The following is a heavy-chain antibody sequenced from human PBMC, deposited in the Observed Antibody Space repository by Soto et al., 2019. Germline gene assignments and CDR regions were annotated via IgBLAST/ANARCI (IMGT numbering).Heavy chain of an antibody. D-gene: IGHD5-18*01. CDR2: IWYDGSNK. Sequence: QVQLVESGGGVVQPGRSLRLSCAASGFTFSSYGMHWVRQAPGKGLERVAVIWYDGSNKYYADSVKGRFTISRDNSKSTLYLQMHSLRAEDTAVYYCARGAIGYSYGYDYYGMDVWCHGTTVTVSS. CDR3: ARGAIGYSYGYDYYGMDV. V-gene: IGHV3-33*01. J-gene: IGHJ6*02. CDR1: GFTFSSYG.